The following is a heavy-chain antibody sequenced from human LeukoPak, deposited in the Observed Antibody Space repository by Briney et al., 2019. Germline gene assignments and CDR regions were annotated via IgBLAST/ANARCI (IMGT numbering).Heavy chain of an antibody. V-gene: IGHV3-30*18. CDR3: AKEGTWGNWYFDL. J-gene: IGHJ2*01. D-gene: IGHD3-16*01. CDR2: ISRDGLTK. Sequence: GGSLSLSCAASGFTFRNYGMHWVRQAPGKGLGWVAVISRDGLTKYYADSVKGRFTLHRDNSRNTLYLEMNSLRDEDTAVYYCAKEGTWGNWYFDLWGRGTLVIVTS. CDR1: GFTFRNYG.